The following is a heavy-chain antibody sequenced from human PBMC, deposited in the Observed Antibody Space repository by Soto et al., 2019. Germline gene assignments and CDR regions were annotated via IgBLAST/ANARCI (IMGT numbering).Heavy chain of an antibody. V-gene: IGHV1-58*01. CDR3: AAPSVVVPAAILYGMDV. J-gene: IGHJ6*02. D-gene: IGHD2-2*01. CDR1: GFTFTSSA. Sequence: VASVKVSCKASGFTFTSSAVQWVRQARGQRLEWIGWIVVGSGNTNYAQKFQERVTITRDMSTSTAYMELSSLRSEDTAVYYCAAPSVVVPAAILYGMDVWGQGTTVTVSS. CDR2: IVVGSGNT.